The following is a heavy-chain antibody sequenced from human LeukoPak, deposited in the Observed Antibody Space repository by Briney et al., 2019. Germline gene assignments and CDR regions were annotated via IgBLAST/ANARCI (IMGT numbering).Heavy chain of an antibody. D-gene: IGHD1-7*01. CDR2: ISWNSGSI. J-gene: IGHJ3*02. CDR1: GFTFDDYA. CDR3: AKDAESTGTTHGGAFDI. V-gene: IGHV3-9*03. Sequence: EAGGSLRLSCAASGFTFDDYAMHWVRQAPGKGLEWVSGISWNSGSIGYADSVKGRFTISRDNAKNSLYLQMNSLRAEDMALYYCAKDAESTGTTHGGAFDIWGQGTMVTVSS.